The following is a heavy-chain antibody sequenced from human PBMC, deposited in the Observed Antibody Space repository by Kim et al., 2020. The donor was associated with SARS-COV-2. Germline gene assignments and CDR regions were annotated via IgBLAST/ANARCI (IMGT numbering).Heavy chain of an antibody. CDR3: ARGGGSYWDFDY. CDR2: INAGNGNT. CDR1: GYTFTRNA. V-gene: IGHV1-3*01. J-gene: IGHJ4*02. D-gene: IGHD3-10*01. Sequence: ASVKVSCKASGYTFTRNAMHWVRQAPGKRLEWMGWINAGNGNTKYSQKFQGRVTITRDTSASTAYMELSSLRSEDTAVYYCARGGGSYWDFDYWGQGTLVTVSS.